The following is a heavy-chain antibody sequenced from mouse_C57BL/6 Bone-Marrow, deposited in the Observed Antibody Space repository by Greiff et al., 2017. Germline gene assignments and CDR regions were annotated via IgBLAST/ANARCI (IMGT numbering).Heavy chain of an antibody. J-gene: IGHJ1*03. CDR1: GFSLTSYG. V-gene: IGHV2-5*01. Sequence: QVQLQQSGPGLVQPSQSLSITCTVSGFSLTSYGVHWVRQSPGKGLEWLGVIWRGGSTDYNAAFMSRLSITKDNSKSQVFFKMNSLQADDTAIYYCAKTFTTVVAPLYWYFAVWGTGTTVTVSS. CDR2: IWRGGST. D-gene: IGHD1-1*01. CDR3: AKTFTTVVAPLYWYFAV.